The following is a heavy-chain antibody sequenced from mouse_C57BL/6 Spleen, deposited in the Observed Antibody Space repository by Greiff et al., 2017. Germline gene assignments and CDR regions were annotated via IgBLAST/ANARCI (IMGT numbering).Heavy chain of an antibody. J-gene: IGHJ1*03. D-gene: IGHD2-5*01. Sequence: DVKLVESGGGLVQPGGSLKLSCAASGFTFSDYYMYWVRQTPEKRLEWVAYISNGGGSTYYPDTVKGRFTISRDNAKNTLYLQMSRLKSEDTAMYYCARFSYSKGYFDVWGTGTTVTVSS. CDR1: GFTFSDYY. V-gene: IGHV5-12*01. CDR3: ARFSYSKGYFDV. CDR2: ISNGGGST.